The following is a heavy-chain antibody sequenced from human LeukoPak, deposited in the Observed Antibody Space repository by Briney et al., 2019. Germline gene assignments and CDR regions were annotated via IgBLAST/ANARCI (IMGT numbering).Heavy chain of an antibody. D-gene: IGHD3-3*01. CDR2: IIPIFGTA. Sequence: SVKVSCKASGGTFSSYAISWVRQAPGQGLEWMGGIIPIFGTANYAQKFQGRVTITADKSTSTAYMELSSPRSEDTAVYYCARGLEWLTWYFDLWGRGTLVTVSS. CDR3: ARGLEWLTWYFDL. V-gene: IGHV1-69*06. J-gene: IGHJ2*01. CDR1: GGTFSSYA.